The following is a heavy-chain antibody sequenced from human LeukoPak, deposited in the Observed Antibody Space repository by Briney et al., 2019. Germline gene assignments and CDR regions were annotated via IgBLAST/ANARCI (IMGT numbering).Heavy chain of an antibody. CDR1: GFTFSSYA. Sequence: GGSLRLSCAASGFTFSSYAMSWVRQAPGKGLEWVSAISGSGGSTYYAGSVKGRFTISRDNSKNTLYLQMNSLRAEDTAVYYCAKVFGYCSSTSCYSNWGQGTLVTVSS. D-gene: IGHD2-2*03. CDR2: ISGSGGST. J-gene: IGHJ4*02. V-gene: IGHV3-23*01. CDR3: AKVFGYCSSTSCYSN.